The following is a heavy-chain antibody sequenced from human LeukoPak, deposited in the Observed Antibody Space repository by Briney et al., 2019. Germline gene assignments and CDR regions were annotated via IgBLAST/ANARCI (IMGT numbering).Heavy chain of an antibody. Sequence: GGSLRLSCAASGFTFSSYWMSWVRQAPGRGLEWVANIKQDGSEKYYVDSVKGRFTISRDNAKNSLYLQMNSLRAEDTAVYYCARTGSSVHFDYWGQGTLVTVSS. J-gene: IGHJ4*02. CDR1: GFTFSSYW. CDR2: IKQDGSEK. D-gene: IGHD2-15*01. V-gene: IGHV3-7*01. CDR3: ARTGSSVHFDY.